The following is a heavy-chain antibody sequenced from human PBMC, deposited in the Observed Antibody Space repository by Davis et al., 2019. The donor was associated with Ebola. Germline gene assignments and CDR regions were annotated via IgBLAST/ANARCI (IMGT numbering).Heavy chain of an antibody. J-gene: IGHJ4*02. CDR1: GYTFTSYG. CDR3: ARECSSSSTYYDILTGYYTTTCFDY. CDR2: ISAYNGNT. Sequence: ASVKVSCKASGYTFTSYGINWVRQAPGQGLEWMGWISAYNGNTNYAQKLQGRVTMTTDTSTNTAYMELRGLRSDDTAVYYCARECSSSSTYYDILTGYYTTTCFDYWGQGTLVTVSS. D-gene: IGHD3-9*01. V-gene: IGHV1-18*01.